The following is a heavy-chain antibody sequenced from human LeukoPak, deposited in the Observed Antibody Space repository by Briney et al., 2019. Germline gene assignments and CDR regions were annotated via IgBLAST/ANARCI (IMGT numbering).Heavy chain of an antibody. CDR3: ARGREYYYGSGSYYNNWFDP. J-gene: IGHJ5*02. CDR2: ISAYNGNT. D-gene: IGHD3-10*01. Sequence: ASVKVSCKASGYTFTSYGISWVRQAPGQGLEWIGSISAYNGNTNYAQKLQGRVTMTTDTSTSTAYMELRSLRSDDTAVYYCARGREYYYGSGSYYNNWFDPWGQGTLVTVSS. V-gene: IGHV1-18*01. CDR1: GYTFTSYG.